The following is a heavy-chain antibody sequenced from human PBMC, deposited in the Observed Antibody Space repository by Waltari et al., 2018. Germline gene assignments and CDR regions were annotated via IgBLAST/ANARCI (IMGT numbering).Heavy chain of an antibody. CDR3: ARVRVERDDDYIWGSYPRGAFDI. CDR2: ISAYNGNT. D-gene: IGHD3-16*02. CDR1: GYTFTSYG. Sequence: QVQLVQSGAEVKKPGASVKVSCKASGYTFTSYGISWVRQAPGQGLAWMGWISAYNGNTNYAQKLQGRVTMTTDTSTSTAYMELRSLRSDDTAVYYCARVRVERDDDYIWGSYPRGAFDIWGQGTMVTVSS. V-gene: IGHV1-18*01. J-gene: IGHJ3*02.